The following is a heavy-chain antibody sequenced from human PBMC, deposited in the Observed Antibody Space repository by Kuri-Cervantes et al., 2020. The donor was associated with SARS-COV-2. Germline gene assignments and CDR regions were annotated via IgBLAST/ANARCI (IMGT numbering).Heavy chain of an antibody. Sequence: SETLSLTCTVSGDSISSDWWSWIRQSPEKGLEWIGYIYYSGSSTYNPSLESRVSISADTSKNQFSLKLSSVTAADTAVYYCARATGRYDSSGYYPTNYYYMDVWGKGTTVTVSS. CDR3: ARATGRYDSSGYYPTNYYYMDV. D-gene: IGHD3-22*01. V-gene: IGHV4-59*12. CDR2: IYYSGSS. CDR1: GDSISSDW. J-gene: IGHJ6*03.